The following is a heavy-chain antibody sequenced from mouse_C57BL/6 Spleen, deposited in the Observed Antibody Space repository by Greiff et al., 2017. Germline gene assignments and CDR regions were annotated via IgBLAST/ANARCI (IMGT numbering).Heavy chain of an antibody. CDR1: GYSFTGYY. Sequence: VQLQQSGPELVKPGASVKISCKASGYSFTGYYMNWVKQSPEKSLEWIGEINPSTGGTTYNQKFKAKATLTVDKSSSTAYMQLKRLTSEDSAVYYYARAGLRDYWGQGTTLTVSS. CDR3: ARAGLRDY. CDR2: INPSTGGT. D-gene: IGHD2-4*01. V-gene: IGHV1-42*01. J-gene: IGHJ2*01.